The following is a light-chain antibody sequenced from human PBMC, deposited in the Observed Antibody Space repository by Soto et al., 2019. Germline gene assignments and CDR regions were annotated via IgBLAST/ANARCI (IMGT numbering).Light chain of an antibody. V-gene: IGKV3-11*01. J-gene: IGKJ5*01. CDR3: QQRRDWPIT. CDR1: QSVSSY. Sequence: EIVLTQSPATLSLSPGERATLSCRASQSVSSYLAWYQQKPGQAPRLLIYESSNRATGIPARFSGSGSGTDFTLTISSLEPEDFAVYYCQQRRDWPITFGQVTRLEIK. CDR2: ESS.